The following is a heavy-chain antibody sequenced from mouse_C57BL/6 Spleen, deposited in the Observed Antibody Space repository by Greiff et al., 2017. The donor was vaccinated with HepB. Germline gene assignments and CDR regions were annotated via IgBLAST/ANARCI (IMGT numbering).Heavy chain of an antibody. Sequence: VQLQQSGAELMKPGASVKLSCKATGYTFTGYWIEWVKQRPGHGLEWIGEILPGSGSTNYNEKFKGKATFTADTSSNTAYMQLSSLTTEDSAIYYCARKWENYGSSYWYFDVWGTGTTVTVSS. D-gene: IGHD1-1*01. CDR1: GYTFTGYW. CDR3: ARKWENYGSSYWYFDV. CDR2: ILPGSGST. V-gene: IGHV1-9*01. J-gene: IGHJ1*03.